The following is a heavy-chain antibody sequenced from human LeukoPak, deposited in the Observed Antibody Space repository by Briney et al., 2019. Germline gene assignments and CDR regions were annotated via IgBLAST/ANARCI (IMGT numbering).Heavy chain of an antibody. CDR1: GFTFSSYA. CDR2: ISYGGSNK. CDR3: ARVRHSSSWYWFDP. Sequence: GGSLRLSCAASGFTFSSYAMHWVRQAPGKGLEWVAVISYGGSNKYYADSVKGRFTISRDNSKNTLYLQMNSLRAEDTAVYYCARVRHSSSWYWFDPWGQGTLVTVSS. D-gene: IGHD6-13*01. J-gene: IGHJ5*02. V-gene: IGHV3-30-3*01.